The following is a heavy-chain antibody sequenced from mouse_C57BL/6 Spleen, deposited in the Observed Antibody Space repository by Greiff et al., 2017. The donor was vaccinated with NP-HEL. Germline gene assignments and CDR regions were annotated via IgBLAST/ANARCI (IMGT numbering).Heavy chain of an antibody. Sequence: EVKLVESGGGLVQPGGSMKLSCVASGFTFSNYWMNWVRQSPEKGLEWVAQIRLKSDNYATHYAESVKGRFTISRDDSKSSVYLQMNNVRAEDTGIYYCTGEVITTVVATNFDVWGTGTTVTVSS. V-gene: IGHV6-3*01. J-gene: IGHJ1*03. D-gene: IGHD1-1*01. CDR2: IRLKSDNYAT. CDR1: GFTFSNYW. CDR3: TGEVITTVVATNFDV.